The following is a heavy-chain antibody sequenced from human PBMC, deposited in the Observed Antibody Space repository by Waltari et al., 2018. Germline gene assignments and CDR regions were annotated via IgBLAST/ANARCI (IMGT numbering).Heavy chain of an antibody. D-gene: IGHD2-21*02. CDR2: IYSGGST. Sequence: EVQLVGSGGGLIPPGGSLRLSCAASGFPVSSNYMSWVRQAPGKGLEWVSVIYSGGSTYYADSVKGRFTISRDNSKNTLYLQMNSLRAEDTAVYYCARGGNSAFDYWGQGTLVTVSS. CDR3: ARGGNSAFDY. J-gene: IGHJ4*02. V-gene: IGHV3-53*01. CDR1: GFPVSSNY.